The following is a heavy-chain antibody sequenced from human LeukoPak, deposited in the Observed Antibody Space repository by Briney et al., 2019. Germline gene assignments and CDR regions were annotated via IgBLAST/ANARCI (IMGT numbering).Heavy chain of an antibody. Sequence: SETLSLTCTVSGGSISSYYGSWIRQPAGEGLESIGRIYTSGSTNYNPSLKSRVTMSVDTSKNQFSLKLSSVTAADTAVYYCARTTEGYCSSASCFGFSYSYYMDVWGKGTTVTISS. D-gene: IGHD2-2*01. CDR1: GGSISSYY. J-gene: IGHJ6*03. V-gene: IGHV4-4*07. CDR3: ARTTEGYCSSASCFGFSYSYYMDV. CDR2: IYTSGST.